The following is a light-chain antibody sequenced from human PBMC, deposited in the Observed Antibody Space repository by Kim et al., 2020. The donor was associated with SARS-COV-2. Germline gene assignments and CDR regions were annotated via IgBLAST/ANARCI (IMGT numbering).Light chain of an antibody. Sequence: GQSVTISCTGTSSDVGGYNYVPWYQQHPGKAPKLMISEVSKRPSGVPDRFSGSKSGNTASLTVSGLQAEDEADYYCSSYAGSSNFVFGTGTKVTVL. CDR2: EVS. V-gene: IGLV2-8*01. CDR3: SSYAGSSNFV. J-gene: IGLJ1*01. CDR1: SSDVGGYNY.